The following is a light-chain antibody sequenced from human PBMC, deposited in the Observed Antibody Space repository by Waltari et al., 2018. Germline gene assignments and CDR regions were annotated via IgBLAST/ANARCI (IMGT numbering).Light chain of an antibody. CDR3: HQYANSPWT. CDR1: QSCLNSPNNKNS. V-gene: IGKV4-1*01. J-gene: IGKJ1*01. Sequence: DILMTHSPDSRAVSLGERATTTFKSSQSCLNSPNNKNSLAWHQQKPGQPPQLLIYWASTRESGVPDRFSGSGSGTDFTLTISSLQAEDVAVYYCHQYANSPWTFGQGTKVEVK. CDR2: WAS.